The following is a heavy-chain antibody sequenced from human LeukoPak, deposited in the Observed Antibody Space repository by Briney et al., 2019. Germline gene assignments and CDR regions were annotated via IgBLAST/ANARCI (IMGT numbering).Heavy chain of an antibody. J-gene: IGHJ3*02. D-gene: IGHD2-2*01. CDR1: GGTFSSYA. V-gene: IGHV1-69*13. CDR3: ARGPIVVPAAIAAFDI. CDR2: IIPIFGTA. Sequence: ASVKVSCKASGGTFSSYAISWVRQAPGQGLEWMGGIIPIFGTANYAQKFQGRVTITADESTSTAYMELSSLRSEDTAVYYCARGPIVVPAAIAAFDIWGQGTMVTVSS.